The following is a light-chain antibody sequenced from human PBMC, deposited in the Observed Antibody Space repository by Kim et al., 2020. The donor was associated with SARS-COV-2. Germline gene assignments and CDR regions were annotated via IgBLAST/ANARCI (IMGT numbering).Light chain of an antibody. V-gene: IGKV4-1*01. CDR2: WAS. J-gene: IGKJ1*01. Sequence: RATINCRSSQSVFYTPNNKNYLAWFQQKPGQPPKLLIYWASTRESGVPDRFSGSGSGTDFTLTISSLQAEDVAVYYCQQYHSTPRTFGQGTKVEIK. CDR1: QSVFYTPNNKNY. CDR3: QQYHSTPRT.